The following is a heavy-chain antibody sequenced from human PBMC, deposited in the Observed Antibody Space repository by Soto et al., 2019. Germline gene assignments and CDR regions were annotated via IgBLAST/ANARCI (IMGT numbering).Heavy chain of an antibody. CDR1: GFTFSSYG. D-gene: IGHD6-13*01. CDR3: AKPQQRHSSWRHTHYYYYGMDV. V-gene: IGHV3-30*18. CDR2: ISYDGSNK. J-gene: IGHJ6*02. Sequence: PGGSLRLSCAASGFTFSSYGMHWVRQAPGKGLEWVAVISYDGSNKYYADSVKGRFTISRDNSKNTLYLQMNSLRAEDTAVYYCAKPQQRHSSWRHTHYYYYGMDVWGQGTTVTVSS.